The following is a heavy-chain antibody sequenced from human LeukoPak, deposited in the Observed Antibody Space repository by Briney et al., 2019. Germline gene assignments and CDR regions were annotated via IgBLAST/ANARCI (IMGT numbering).Heavy chain of an antibody. V-gene: IGHV1-69*06. J-gene: IGHJ4*02. CDR1: GYTFTSYY. D-gene: IGHD5-18*01. CDR2: IIPIFGTA. Sequence: SVKVSCKASGYTFTSYYMHWVRQAPGQGLEWMGGIIPIFGTANYAQKFQGRVTITADKSTSTAYMELSSLRSEDTAVYYCARDSSKRGYSYGYWGQGTLVTVSS. CDR3: ARDSSKRGYSYGY.